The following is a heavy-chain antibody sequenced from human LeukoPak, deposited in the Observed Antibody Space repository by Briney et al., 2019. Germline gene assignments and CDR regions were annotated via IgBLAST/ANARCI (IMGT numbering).Heavy chain of an antibody. J-gene: IGHJ4*02. Sequence: SETLSLTCTVSGGSISSSSCYWGWLRQPPGTGLEWIGSIYYSGSTYYNPSLKSRVTISVDTSKNQFSLKLSSVTAADTAVYYCARQFVGYSFFDYWGQGTLVTVSS. D-gene: IGHD5-18*01. CDR1: GGSISSSSCY. CDR3: ARQFVGYSFFDY. V-gene: IGHV4-39*01. CDR2: IYYSGST.